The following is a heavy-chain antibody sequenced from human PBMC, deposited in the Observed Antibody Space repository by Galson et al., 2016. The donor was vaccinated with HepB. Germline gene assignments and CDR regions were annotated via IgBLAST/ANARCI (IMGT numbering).Heavy chain of an antibody. CDR1: GGSISSRDYY. Sequence: SETLSLTCGVSGGSISSRDYYWGWIRQPPGKGLEWIAHIYYSGTTYYNPSPKSRVSISIDTSANQFSLKLTSVTAADTAVYYCARVLTGDYYDFFFDSWGQGTLVTVSS. D-gene: IGHD3-3*01. J-gene: IGHJ4*02. CDR2: IYYSGTT. V-gene: IGHV4-39*01. CDR3: ARVLTGDYYDFFFDS.